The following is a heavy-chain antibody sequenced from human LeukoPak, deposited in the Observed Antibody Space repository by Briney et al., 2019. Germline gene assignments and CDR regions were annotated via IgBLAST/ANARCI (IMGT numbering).Heavy chain of an antibody. CDR2: TYYRSKWYN. J-gene: IGHJ3*02. CDR1: GDXVSSNSAA. CDR3: ARTSYYDSSGSYRDAFDI. V-gene: IGHV6-1*01. D-gene: IGHD3-22*01. Sequence: SQTLSLTCAISGDXVSSNSAAWNWIRQSPSRGLEWLGRTYYRSKWYNDYAVSVKSRIAINPDTSKNQFSLQLNSVTPEDTAVYFCARTSYYDSSGSYRDAFDIWGQGTVVSVSS.